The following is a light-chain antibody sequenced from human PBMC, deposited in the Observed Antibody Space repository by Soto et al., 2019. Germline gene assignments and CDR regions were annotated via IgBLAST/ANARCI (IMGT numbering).Light chain of an antibody. J-gene: IGKJ4*01. V-gene: IGKV3-20*01. CDR2: GAS. CDR3: QQDGSFPVT. Sequence: EIVLTQSPGTLSLSPGERATLSCRASQSVKTNYLAWYQQKPGQAPRLLISGASSRATDIPDRFSGSGSGTDFTLTIIRLEPEDFAVYYCQQDGSFPVTFGGGTKLEIK. CDR1: QSVKTNY.